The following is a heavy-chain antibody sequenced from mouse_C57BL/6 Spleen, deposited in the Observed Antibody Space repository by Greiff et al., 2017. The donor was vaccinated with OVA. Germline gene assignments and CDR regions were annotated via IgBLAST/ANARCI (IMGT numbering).Heavy chain of an antibody. V-gene: IGHV1-66*01. CDR2: IYPGSGNT. CDR1: GYSFTSYY. Sequence: QVQLQQSGPELVKPGASVKISCKASGYSFTSYYIHWVKQRPGPGLEWIGWIYPGSGNTKYNEKFKGKATLTADTSSSTAYMQLSSLTSEDSAVYYCAGVYYDYAWFAYWGQGTLVTVSA. D-gene: IGHD2-4*01. J-gene: IGHJ3*01. CDR3: AGVYYDYAWFAY.